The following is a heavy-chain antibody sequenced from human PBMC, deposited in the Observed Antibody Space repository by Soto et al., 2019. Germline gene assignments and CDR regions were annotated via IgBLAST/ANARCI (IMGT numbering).Heavy chain of an antibody. J-gene: IGHJ6*02. CDR3: ARSGYRYGPTDYYYGMDD. CDR2: IYYSGST. V-gene: IGHV4-39*01. CDR1: GGSISSSSYY. Sequence: SETLSLTCTVSGGSISSSSYYWGWIRQPPGKGLEWIGSIYYSGSTYYNPSLKSRVTISVDTSKNQFSLKLSSVTAADTAVYYCARSGYRYGPTDYYYGMDDWGQGTTVTVSS. D-gene: IGHD5-18*01.